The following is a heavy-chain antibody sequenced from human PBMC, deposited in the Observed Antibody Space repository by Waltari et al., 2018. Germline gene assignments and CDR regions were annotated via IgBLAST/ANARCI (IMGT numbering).Heavy chain of an antibody. V-gene: IGHV4-39*01. CDR3: ATWRVRDAFDL. Sequence: QLQLQESGPGLVKPSETLSRTCTVSGGSISSSSYYWGWIRQPPGKGLEWIGSNYYSGSTYYNPSLKIRFTSSVDTSKNPFSRNLSPVTAADTAVYYCATWRVRDAFDLWGQGTMVTVSS. CDR1: GGSISSSSYY. D-gene: IGHD3-3*01. CDR2: NYYSGST. J-gene: IGHJ3*01.